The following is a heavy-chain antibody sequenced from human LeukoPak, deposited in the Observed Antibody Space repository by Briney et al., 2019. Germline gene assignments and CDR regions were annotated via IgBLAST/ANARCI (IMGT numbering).Heavy chain of an antibody. D-gene: IGHD6-19*01. J-gene: IGHJ4*02. CDR3: ARSAVADTLSAYYFGY. Sequence: ASVKVSCKASGYTFTGYYMHWVRQAPGQGLEWIGWINPNSGGTNYAQKFQGRVTMTRDTSISTAYMELSRLRSDDTAVYYCARSAVADTLSAYYFGYWGQGTLVTVSS. CDR1: GYTFTGYY. V-gene: IGHV1-2*02. CDR2: INPNSGGT.